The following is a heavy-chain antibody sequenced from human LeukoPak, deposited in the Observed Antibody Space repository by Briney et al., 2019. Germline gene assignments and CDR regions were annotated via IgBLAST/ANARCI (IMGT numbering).Heavy chain of an antibody. Sequence: KPSETLSLTCAVYGGSFSGYYWSWIRQPPGKGLEWIGEINHSGSTNYNPSLKSRVTISVDTSKNQFSLKLSSVTAADTAVYYCARANIPAGTPRRYYYYYMDVWGKGTTVTVSS. V-gene: IGHV4-34*01. D-gene: IGHD2-2*01. CDR3: ARANIPAGTPRRYYYYYMDV. CDR1: GGSFSGYY. CDR2: INHSGST. J-gene: IGHJ6*03.